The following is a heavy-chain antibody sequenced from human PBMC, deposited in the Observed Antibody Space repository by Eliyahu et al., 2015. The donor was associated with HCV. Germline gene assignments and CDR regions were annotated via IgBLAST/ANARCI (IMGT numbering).Heavy chain of an antibody. V-gene: IGHV3-15*01. D-gene: IGHD2-8*01. CDR3: NTEGYCNDGVCSQVSGHLYYGMDV. CDR2: IKSESDGGTT. J-gene: IGHJ6*02. Sequence: EVQLVESGGGLVXPGGSLKLSCVGSGFTFSNAXMXWXRXAPGKGLEWVGRIKSESDGGTTDYAAPVKGRFTISRDDSKNTLYLQMDSLKTEDTAVYFCNTEGYCNDGVCSQVSGHLYYGMDVWGQGTTVTVSS. CDR1: GFTFSNAX.